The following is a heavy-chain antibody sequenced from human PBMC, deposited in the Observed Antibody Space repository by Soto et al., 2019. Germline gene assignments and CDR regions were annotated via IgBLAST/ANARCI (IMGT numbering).Heavy chain of an antibody. J-gene: IGHJ6*02. CDR3: AREWFGELLYYGMDV. CDR1: GFTFSNYS. Sequence: EVQLVESGGGLVKPGGSLRLSCAASGFTFSNYSMNWVRQAPGKGLEWVSSISSSSSYIYYADSVKGRFTISRDNAKNSLYLQMNSLRAEDTAVYYCAREWFGELLYYGMDVWGQGTTVTVSS. D-gene: IGHD3-10*01. CDR2: ISSSSSYI. V-gene: IGHV3-21*01.